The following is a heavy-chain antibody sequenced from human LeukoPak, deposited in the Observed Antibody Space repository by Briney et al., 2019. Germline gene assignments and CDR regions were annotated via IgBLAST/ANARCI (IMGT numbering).Heavy chain of an antibody. CDR2: IYYSGST. V-gene: IGHV4-59*01. CDR3: ARASENPIKSVWGSYRMYYFDY. CDR1: GGSISSYY. J-gene: IGHJ4*02. D-gene: IGHD3-16*02. Sequence: PSETLSLTCTVSGGSISSYYWCWIRQPPGKGLEWIGYIYYSGSTNYNPSLKSRATISVDTSKNQFSLKLSSVTAAGTAVYYCARASENPIKSVWGSYRMYYFDYWGQGTLVTVSS.